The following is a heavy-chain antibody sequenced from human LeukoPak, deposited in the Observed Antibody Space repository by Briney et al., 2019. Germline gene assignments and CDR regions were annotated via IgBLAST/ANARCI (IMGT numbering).Heavy chain of an antibody. CDR2: IYPGDSEI. J-gene: IGHJ4*02. V-gene: IGHV5-51*01. CDR1: GYRFAEYW. Sequence: HGESLKISCKGSGYRFAEYWIGWVRQMPGKGLEYLGIIYPGDSEIRYSPSFPGQFTFSADKSINTAYLQWSSLKASDTAIYYCARYGAPQRGEAHFDYWGQGTLVTVSS. D-gene: IGHD4/OR15-4a*01. CDR3: ARYGAPQRGEAHFDY.